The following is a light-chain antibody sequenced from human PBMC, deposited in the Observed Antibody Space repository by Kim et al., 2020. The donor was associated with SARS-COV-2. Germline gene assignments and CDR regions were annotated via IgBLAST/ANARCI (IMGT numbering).Light chain of an antibody. CDR2: DVS. CDR1: RSDVGGYNY. Sequence: QSINHACTGTRSDVGGYNYVSWYQQHPGKAPKLMIYDVSNRPSGVSNRFSGSKSGNTASLTISGLQAEDEADYYCSSYTSSSTPYVFGTGTKVTVL. J-gene: IGLJ1*01. V-gene: IGLV2-14*03. CDR3: SSYTSSSTPYV.